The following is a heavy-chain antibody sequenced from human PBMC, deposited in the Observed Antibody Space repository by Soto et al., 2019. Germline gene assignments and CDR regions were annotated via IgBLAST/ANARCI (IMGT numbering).Heavy chain of an antibody. Sequence: QVQLVQSGAEVKKPGSSMKVSCKASGGTFSNYILNWVRQAPGHGLEWMGEIIPVFATTNYAQKFQGRVSITADESTSTAYMELSSLSSEDTAVCYWARTELIYCSGGACFKGVDSWGQGTLVTVSS. D-gene: IGHD2-15*01. CDR2: IIPVFATT. J-gene: IGHJ4*02. CDR1: GGTFSNYI. V-gene: IGHV1-69*01. CDR3: ARTELIYCSGGACFKGVDS.